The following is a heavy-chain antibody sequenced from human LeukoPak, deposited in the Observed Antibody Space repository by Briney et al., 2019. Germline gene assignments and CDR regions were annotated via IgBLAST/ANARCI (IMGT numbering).Heavy chain of an antibody. Sequence: SETLSLTCSVSGDSITMYYWTWIRQPPGKGLEWIGYVNHTGSTNFNPSLNGRVSISRDTTKNLFSLRLRSVTAADTAVYFCARGRVSSSTWYSTYYYYFYMDVWGKGTTVTVSS. CDR3: ARGRVSSSTWYSTYYYYFYMDV. D-gene: IGHD1-1*01. CDR2: VNHTGST. V-gene: IGHV4-59*01. J-gene: IGHJ6*03. CDR1: GDSITMYY.